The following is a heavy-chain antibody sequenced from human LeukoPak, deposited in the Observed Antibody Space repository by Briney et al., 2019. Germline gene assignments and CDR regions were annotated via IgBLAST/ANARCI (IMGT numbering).Heavy chain of an antibody. D-gene: IGHD3-22*01. V-gene: IGHV1-24*01. J-gene: IGHJ4*02. CDR1: GYTLTELS. CDR3: ATDRGGLYDTTGYYLDY. CDR2: FDPEDAET. Sequence: ASVKVSCKVSGYTLTELSMHWVRLAPGKGLEWMGGFDPEDAETIYAQKFQGRVTMTEDTSTDTAYMELSSLRSEDTAMYYCATDRGGLYDTTGYYLDYWGQGTLVTVSS.